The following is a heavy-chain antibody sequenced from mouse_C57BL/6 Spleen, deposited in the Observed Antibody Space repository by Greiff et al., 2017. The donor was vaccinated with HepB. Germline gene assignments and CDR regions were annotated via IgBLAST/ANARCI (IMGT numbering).Heavy chain of an antibody. CDR3: TETAQASWFAY. J-gene: IGHJ3*01. CDR1: GFNIKDDY. V-gene: IGHV14-4*01. D-gene: IGHD3-2*02. CDR2: IDPENGDT. Sequence: VQLQQSGAELVRPGASVKLSCTASGFNIKDDYMHWVKQRPEQGLEWIGWIDPENGDTEYASKFQGKATITADTSSTTAYLQLSSLTSEDTAVYYCTETAQASWFAYWGQGTLVTVSA.